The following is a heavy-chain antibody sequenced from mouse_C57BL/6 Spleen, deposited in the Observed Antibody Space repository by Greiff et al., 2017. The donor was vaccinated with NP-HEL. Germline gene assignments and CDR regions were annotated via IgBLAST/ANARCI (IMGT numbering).Heavy chain of an antibody. V-gene: IGHV1-82*01. CDR1: GYAFSSSW. Sequence: QVQLQQSGPELVKPGASVKISCKASGYAFSSSWMNWVKQRPGKGLEWIGRIYPGDGDINYNGKFKGKATLTADKSSSTAYMQLSSLTSEDSAVYFCASDYYGRNYAMDYWGQGTSVTVSS. D-gene: IGHD1-1*01. CDR3: ASDYYGRNYAMDY. CDR2: IYPGDGDI. J-gene: IGHJ4*01.